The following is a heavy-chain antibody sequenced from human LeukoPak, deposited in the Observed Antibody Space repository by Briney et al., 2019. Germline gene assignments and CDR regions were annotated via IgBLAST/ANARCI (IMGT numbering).Heavy chain of an antibody. Sequence: AASVKVSCKASGYTFTSYGISWVRQAPGQGLEWMGWISAYNGNTNYAQKLQGRVTMTTDTSTSTAYMELRSLRSDDTAVYYCARDRGTYYHDSSGYYSDPDAFDIWGQGTMVTVSS. J-gene: IGHJ3*02. CDR3: ARDRGTYYHDSSGYYSDPDAFDI. V-gene: IGHV1-18*01. CDR1: GYTFTSYG. CDR2: ISAYNGNT. D-gene: IGHD3-22*01.